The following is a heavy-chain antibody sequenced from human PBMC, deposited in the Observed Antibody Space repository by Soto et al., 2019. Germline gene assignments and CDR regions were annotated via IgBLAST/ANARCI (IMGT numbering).Heavy chain of an antibody. D-gene: IGHD6-19*01. CDR2: IYHNGDT. V-gene: IGHV4-4*02. J-gene: IGHJ4*02. CDR1: GDSITSGRG. Sequence: QVQMQESGPGLVKLSGTLSLTCAVSGDSITSGRGWTWVRQPPGKGLEWIGEIYHNGDTNYNTSLKSRVTISVDKSKNQFSLKLNSVTAADTAIYYCGDPPSAFWGQGTLVTVSS. CDR3: GDPPSAF.